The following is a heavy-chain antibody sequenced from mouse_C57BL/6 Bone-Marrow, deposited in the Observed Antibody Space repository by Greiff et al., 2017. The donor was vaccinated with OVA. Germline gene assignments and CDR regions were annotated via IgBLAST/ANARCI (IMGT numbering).Heavy chain of an antibody. J-gene: IGHJ2*01. V-gene: IGHV5-16*01. CDR2: INYDGSST. CDR1: GFTFSYYY. D-gene: IGHD2-5*01. Sequence: LFHPLISMKLSCTSSGFTFSYYYMAWVRQVPEKGLEWVANINYDGSSTYYLDSLKSRFIISRDNAKNILYLQMSSLKSEDTATYYCARENYSNPYYFDYWGQGTTLTVSS. CDR3: ARENYSNPYYFDY.